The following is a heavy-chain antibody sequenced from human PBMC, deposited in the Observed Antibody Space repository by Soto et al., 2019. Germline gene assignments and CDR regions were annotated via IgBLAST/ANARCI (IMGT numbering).Heavy chain of an antibody. CDR2: ISSTTNYI. CDR3: ARESEDLTSNFDY. J-gene: IGHJ4*02. CDR1: GFTFTRYS. Sequence: GGSLRLSCAASGFTFTRYSMNWVRQAPGKGLEWVSSISSTTNYIYYADSMKGRSTVSRDNAKNSVYLEMNSLSAEDTAVYYCARESEDLTSNFDYWGQGTLVTVSS. V-gene: IGHV3-21*01.